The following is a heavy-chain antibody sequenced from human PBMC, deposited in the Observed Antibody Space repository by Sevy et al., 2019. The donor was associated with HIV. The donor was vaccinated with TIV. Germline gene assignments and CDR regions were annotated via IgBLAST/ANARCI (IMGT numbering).Heavy chain of an antibody. CDR2: ISYDGSNK. V-gene: IGHV3-30-3*01. CDR3: ARAGVEDY. D-gene: IGHD2-15*01. CDR1: GFTFSSYA. Sequence: GGSLRLSCAASGFTFSSYAMHWVRQAPGKGLEWVAVISYDGSNKYYADSVKGRFTISRDNSKNTMDLQMNSLGAEDTAVYYCARAGVEDYWGQGTLVTVSS. J-gene: IGHJ4*02.